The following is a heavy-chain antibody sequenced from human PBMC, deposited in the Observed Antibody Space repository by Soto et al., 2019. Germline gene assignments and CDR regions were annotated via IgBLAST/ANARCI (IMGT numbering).Heavy chain of an antibody. V-gene: IGHV3-23*01. CDR1: GFTFSSYA. D-gene: IGHD3-10*01. CDR3: AKLVLLWFGELLEEDY. Sequence: PGGSLRLSCAASGFTFSSYAMSWVRQAPGKGLEWVSAISGSGGSTYYADSVKGRFTISRDNSKNTLYLQMNSLRAEDTAVYYCAKLVLLWFGELLEEDYWGQGTLVTVSS. J-gene: IGHJ4*02. CDR2: ISGSGGST.